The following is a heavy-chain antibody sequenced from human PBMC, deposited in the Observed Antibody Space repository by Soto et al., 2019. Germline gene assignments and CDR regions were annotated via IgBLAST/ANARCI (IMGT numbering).Heavy chain of an antibody. D-gene: IGHD6-13*01. J-gene: IGHJ4*02. Sequence: GSLRLSCAASGFTFKLYTMHWVRQAPGKGLEWVSFCTPSSSSISYADSVEGRFTISRDNARNSLYLQIHNLRAEDTAVYYCARDAASSLDHWGQGTLVT. CDR3: ARDAASSLDH. V-gene: IGHV3-21*01. CDR1: GFTFKLYT. CDR2: CTPSSSSI.